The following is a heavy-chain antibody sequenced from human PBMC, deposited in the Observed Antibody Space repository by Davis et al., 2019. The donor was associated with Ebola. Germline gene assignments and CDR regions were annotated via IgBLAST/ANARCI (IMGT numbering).Heavy chain of an antibody. Sequence: LKISCAASGFTFDDYAMHWVRQAPGKGLEWVSGISWNSGSIGYADSVKGRFTISRDNAKNSLYLQMNSLRAEDTALYYCAKSEAVAVSAGYGMDVWGQGTTVTVSS. J-gene: IGHJ6*02. CDR3: AKSEAVAVSAGYGMDV. CDR1: GFTFDDYA. D-gene: IGHD6-19*01. CDR2: ISWNSGSI. V-gene: IGHV3-9*01.